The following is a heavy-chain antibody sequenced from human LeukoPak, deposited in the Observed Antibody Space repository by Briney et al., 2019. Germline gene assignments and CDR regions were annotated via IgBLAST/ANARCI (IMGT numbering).Heavy chain of an antibody. CDR3: ARDYCSSTSCYRMFGY. Sequence: GVSVKVSCKASGYTFTSYGISWVRQAPGQGLEWMGWISAYNGNTNYAQKLQGRVTMTTDTSTSTAYMELRSLRSDDTAVYYCARDYCSSTSCYRMFGYWGQGTLVTVSS. V-gene: IGHV1-18*04. D-gene: IGHD2-2*02. CDR2: ISAYNGNT. CDR1: GYTFTSYG. J-gene: IGHJ4*02.